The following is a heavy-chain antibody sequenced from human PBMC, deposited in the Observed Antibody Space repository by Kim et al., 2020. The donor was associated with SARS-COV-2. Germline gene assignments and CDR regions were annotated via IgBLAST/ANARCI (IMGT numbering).Heavy chain of an antibody. J-gene: IGHJ4*02. CDR2: IKSKTDGGTT. CDR3: TTYLWGIAARPRPRGTRKNDY. CDR1: GFTFSNAW. D-gene: IGHD6-6*01. V-gene: IGHV3-15*01. Sequence: GGSLRLSCAASGFTFSNAWMSWVRQAPGKGLEWVGRIKSKTDGGTTDYAAPVKGRFTISRDDSKHTLYLQMNSLKTEDTAVYYCTTYLWGIAARPRPRGTRKNDYWGQGTLVPVSS.